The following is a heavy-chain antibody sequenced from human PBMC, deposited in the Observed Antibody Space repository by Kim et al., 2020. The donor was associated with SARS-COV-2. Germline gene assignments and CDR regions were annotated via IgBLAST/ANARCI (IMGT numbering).Heavy chain of an antibody. CDR2: GST. J-gene: IGHJ4*02. CDR3: ARALPSFDY. V-gene: IGHV4-34*01. Sequence: GSTNHHPSLKSRVTISVDTSKNQFSLKLSSVTAADTAVYYCARALPSFDYWGQGTLVTVSS.